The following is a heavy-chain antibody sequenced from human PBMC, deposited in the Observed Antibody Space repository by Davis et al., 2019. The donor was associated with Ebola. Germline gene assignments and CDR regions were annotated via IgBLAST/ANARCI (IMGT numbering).Heavy chain of an antibody. J-gene: IGHJ3*02. D-gene: IGHD2-2*01. CDR3: AREIGVAVPGVMKDAFDI. V-gene: IGHV1-69*13. CDR2: IIPLFDIT. Sequence: SVKVSCKASGGTFSNYAVSWVRQAPGQGLEWMGGIIPLFDITNYAQKFQGRVTITADEATRTAYMELRSLTSDDTAVYYCAREIGVAVPGVMKDAFDIWGQGTVVTVSS. CDR1: GGTFSNYA.